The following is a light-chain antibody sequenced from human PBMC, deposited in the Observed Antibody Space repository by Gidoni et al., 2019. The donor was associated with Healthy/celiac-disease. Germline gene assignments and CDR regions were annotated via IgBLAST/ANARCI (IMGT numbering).Light chain of an antibody. CDR1: QSVSSN. CDR3: QQYNNWPALT. J-gene: IGKJ4*01. Sequence: QITPTLSVSPGERATLSCRASQSVSSNLAWYQQKPGQAPRLLIYGASTRATGIPARFSGSGSGTEFTLTISSLQSEDFAVYYCQQYNNWPALTFGGGTKVEIK. V-gene: IGKV3-15*01. CDR2: GAS.